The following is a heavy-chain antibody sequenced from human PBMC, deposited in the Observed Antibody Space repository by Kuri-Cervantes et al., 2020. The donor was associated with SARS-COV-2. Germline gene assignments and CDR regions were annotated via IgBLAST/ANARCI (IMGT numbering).Heavy chain of an antibody. CDR1: GFTFSSYS. CDR3: ARDGYSSFDY. J-gene: IGHJ4*02. V-gene: IGHV3-21*01. D-gene: IGHD6-13*01. CDR2: ISSSSSYI. Sequence: GGSLRLSCAASGFTFSSYSMNWVRQAPGKGLEWVSSISSSSSYIHYADSVKGRFTIPRDNAKNSLYLQMNSLRAEDTAVYYCARDGYSSFDYWGQGTLVTVSS.